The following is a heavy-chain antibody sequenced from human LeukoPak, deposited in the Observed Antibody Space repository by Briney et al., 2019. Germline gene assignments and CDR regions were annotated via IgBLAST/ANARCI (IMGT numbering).Heavy chain of an antibody. Sequence: VGSLRLSCEASGFTFSRYWMNWVRQAPGKGMVWVSRIESDGKTNYADSVKGRFTISRDNAKNTVSLQMDSLRAQDTGVYYCARAPSEVGGYYPEYFRHWGQGTLVTVYS. D-gene: IGHD3-22*01. CDR2: IESDGKT. CDR3: ARAPSEVGGYYPEYFRH. J-gene: IGHJ1*01. V-gene: IGHV3-74*01. CDR1: GFTFSRYW.